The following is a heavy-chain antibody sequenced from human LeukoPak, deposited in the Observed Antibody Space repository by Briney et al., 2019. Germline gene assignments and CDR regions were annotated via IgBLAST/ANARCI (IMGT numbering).Heavy chain of an antibody. CDR2: ISGSGGST. J-gene: IGHJ6*03. D-gene: IGHD6-13*01. CDR1: GFTFSSYA. CDR3: ARSAPAAAGTGPMDV. V-gene: IGHV3-23*01. Sequence: GGSLRLSCAASGFTFSSYAMSWVRQAPGKGLEWVSAISGSGGSTYYADSVKGRFTISRDNSKNTQYLQMNSLRAEDTTVYYCARSAPAAAGTGPMDVWGKGTTVTVSS.